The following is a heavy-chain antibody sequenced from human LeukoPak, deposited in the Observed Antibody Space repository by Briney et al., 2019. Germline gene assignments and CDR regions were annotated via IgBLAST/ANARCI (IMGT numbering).Heavy chain of an antibody. CDR2: ISGSGGTT. D-gene: IGHD3-22*01. Sequence: GGSLRLSCAASGFPLSSYAMSWVRQAPGKGLEWVSAISGSGGTTYFADSVKGRFTISRDNSKNTLYLQMNTLRAEDTAVYYCAKRVYYYDSSAYYYTYYFDYWGQGTLVTVSS. J-gene: IGHJ4*02. V-gene: IGHV3-23*01. CDR3: AKRVYYYDSSAYYYTYYFDY. CDR1: GFPLSSYA.